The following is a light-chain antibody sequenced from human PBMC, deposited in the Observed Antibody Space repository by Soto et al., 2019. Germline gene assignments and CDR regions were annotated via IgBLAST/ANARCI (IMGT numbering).Light chain of an antibody. CDR2: DAS. CDR3: QQYKSYSTST. V-gene: IGKV1-5*01. CDR1: QSISTW. Sequence: ITSQASQSISTWLAWYQQKPGKAPNLLIYDASSLESGVPSRFSGSGSGTEFTLTISSLQPDDFATYYCQQYKSYSTSTFGQGTKVDI. J-gene: IGKJ1*01.